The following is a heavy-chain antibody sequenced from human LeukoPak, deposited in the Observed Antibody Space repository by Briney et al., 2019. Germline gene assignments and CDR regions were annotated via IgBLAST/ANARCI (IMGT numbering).Heavy chain of an antibody. D-gene: IGHD6-13*01. CDR2: IIPIFGTA. V-gene: IGHV1-69*05. CDR1: GGTFSSYA. CDR3: ARAAPYSSSFYSLDY. J-gene: IGHJ4*02. Sequence: GASVKVSCKASGGTFSSYAISWVRQAPGQGLEWMGGIIPIFGTANYAQKFQGRVTITTDESTSTAYMELSSLRSEDTAVYYCARAAPYSSSFYSLDYWGQGTLVTVSS.